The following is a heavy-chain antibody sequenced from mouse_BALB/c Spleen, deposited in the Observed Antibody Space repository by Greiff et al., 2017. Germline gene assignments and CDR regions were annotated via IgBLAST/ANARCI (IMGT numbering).Heavy chain of an antibody. Sequence: VQLQQSGPELVKPGASVKMSCKASGYTFTSYVMHWVKQKPGQGLERIGYINPYNDGTKYNEKFKGKATLTSDKSSSTAYMELSSLTSEDSAVYYCARGGTTTASAMDYWGQGTSVTVSA. CDR2: INPYNDGT. CDR1: GYTFTSYV. D-gene: IGHD1-2*01. CDR3: ARGGTTTASAMDY. V-gene: IGHV1-14*01. J-gene: IGHJ4*01.